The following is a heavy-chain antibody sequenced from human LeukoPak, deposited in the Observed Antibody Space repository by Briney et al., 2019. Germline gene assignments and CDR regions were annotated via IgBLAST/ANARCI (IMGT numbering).Heavy chain of an antibody. CDR2: INHSGNT. V-gene: IGHV4-34*01. Sequence: SETLSLTCAVYGXSLSGYYWSWIRQPPGKGLEWIGEINHSGNTNYNPSLKSRVTMSVDTSKNHFYVKLSSVTAADTAVYYCARQGSGSSYYYYTFPYWGQGTLVTVSS. CDR1: GXSLSGYY. J-gene: IGHJ4*02. CDR3: ARQGSGSSYYYYTFPY. D-gene: IGHD1-26*01.